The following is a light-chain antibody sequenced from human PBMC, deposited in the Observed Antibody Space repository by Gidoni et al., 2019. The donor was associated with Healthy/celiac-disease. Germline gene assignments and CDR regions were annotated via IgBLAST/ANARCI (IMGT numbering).Light chain of an antibody. CDR2: QDS. V-gene: IGLV3-1*01. CDR1: KWGDKY. Sequence: SYELTQTSSVSVAPGQTASITCSGDKWGDKYACWYQQKPGQSPLLVIYQDSKRPSGIPERFSGSHSGNTATLTISGTKAMYEADYYCQAWDSSTVVFGGGTKLTVL. J-gene: IGLJ2*01. CDR3: QAWDSSTVV.